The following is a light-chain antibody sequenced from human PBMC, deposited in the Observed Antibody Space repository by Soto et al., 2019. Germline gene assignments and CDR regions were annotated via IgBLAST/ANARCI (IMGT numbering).Light chain of an antibody. CDR1: QGISTN. J-gene: IGKJ1*01. CDR3: QDYNGAPWT. Sequence: DIQMTQSPSSLSASVGDRVTITCRASQGISTNLVWYQQKPGTDPKLLIFAASTLHSGVPSRFSGSGSGTDFTLAISSLRPEDVATYYCQDYNGAPWTFGQGTKVEIK. V-gene: IGKV1-27*01. CDR2: AAS.